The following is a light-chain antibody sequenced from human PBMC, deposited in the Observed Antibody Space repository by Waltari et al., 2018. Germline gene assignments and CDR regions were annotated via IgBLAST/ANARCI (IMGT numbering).Light chain of an antibody. CDR1: QGISSA. CDR2: DAS. J-gene: IGKJ2*01. V-gene: IGKV1-13*02. Sequence: AIQLTQSPYSLSASVEHRLTVTCRASQGISSALAWYQQKPGKAPKPLIYDASSLESGVPSRFSGSGSGTDFTLTISSLQPEDFATYYCQQFNSYPQTFGQGTKLEIK. CDR3: QQFNSYPQT.